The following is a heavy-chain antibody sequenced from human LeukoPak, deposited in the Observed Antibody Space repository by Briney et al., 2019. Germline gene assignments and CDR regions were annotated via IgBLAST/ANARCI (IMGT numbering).Heavy chain of an antibody. CDR2: ISGSGGST. D-gene: IGHD3-16*01. J-gene: IGHJ6*03. CDR1: GFTFSSYA. V-gene: IGHV3-23*01. CDR3: AKGGRLVGSYYYYMDV. Sequence: GESLKISCAASGFTFSSYAMSWVRQAPGKGLEWVSAISGSGGSTYYADSVKGRFTISRDNSKNTLYLQMNSLRAEDTAVYYCAKGGRLVGSYYYYMDVWGKGTTVTVSS.